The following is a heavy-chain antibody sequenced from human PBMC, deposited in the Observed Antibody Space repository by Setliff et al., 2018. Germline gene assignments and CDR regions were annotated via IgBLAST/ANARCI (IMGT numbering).Heavy chain of an antibody. Sequence: GGSLRLSCAASGFTFSSYSMNWVRQAPGKGLEWVSYISSSGSTIYYADSVKGRFTISRDNAKNSLYLQMNSLRAEDTAVYYCARDRVYYGMDVWGQGTTVTVSS. CDR3: ARDRVYYGMDV. D-gene: IGHD3-10*01. V-gene: IGHV3-48*04. CDR1: GFTFSSYS. J-gene: IGHJ6*02. CDR2: ISSSGSTI.